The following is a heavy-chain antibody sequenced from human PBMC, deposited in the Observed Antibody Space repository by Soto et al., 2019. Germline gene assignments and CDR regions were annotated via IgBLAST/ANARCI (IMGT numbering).Heavy chain of an antibody. CDR2: IYYSGST. D-gene: IGHD2-2*01. V-gene: IGHV4-59*08. CDR3: ARLLVVPAATSQYYFDY. J-gene: IGHJ4*02. Sequence: PSETLSLTCTVSGGSISSYYWSWIRQPPGKGLEWIGYIYYSGSTNYNPSLKSRVTISVDTSKNQFSLKLSSVTAADTAVYYCARLLVVPAATSQYYFDYWGQGTLVTVSS. CDR1: GGSISSYY.